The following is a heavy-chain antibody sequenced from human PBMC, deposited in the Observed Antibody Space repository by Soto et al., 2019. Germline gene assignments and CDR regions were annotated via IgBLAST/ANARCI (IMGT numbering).Heavy chain of an antibody. J-gene: IGHJ4*02. D-gene: IGHD3-10*01. V-gene: IGHV4-4*02. Sequence: QVQLQESGPGLVKPSGTLSLTCAVSGGSISSSNWWSWVRQPPGKGLEWIGEIYHSGSTNYNPSLQSRVTISVDKSKNQFSLKLSSVTAADTAVYYCARGGGRYYGSGSYFIFDYWGQGTLVTVSS. CDR1: GGSISSSNW. CDR3: ARGGGRYYGSGSYFIFDY. CDR2: IYHSGST.